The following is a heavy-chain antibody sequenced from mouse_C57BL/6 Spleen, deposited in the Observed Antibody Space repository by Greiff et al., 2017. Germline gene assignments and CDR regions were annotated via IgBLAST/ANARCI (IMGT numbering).Heavy chain of an antibody. CDR2: IHPTSGST. Sequence: QVQLQQSVAELVKPGASVKLSCTASGYTFTSTWMHWVKQRPGQGLEWIGMIHPTSGSTKYYEKFQSKATLTADKSSSTAYMQLSSLTSEGSALYYCARGIYYGYGPIAYWGQGTLVTVSA. D-gene: IGHD2-2*01. J-gene: IGHJ3*01. CDR1: GYTFTSTW. CDR3: ARGIYYGYGPIAY. V-gene: IGHV1-64*01.